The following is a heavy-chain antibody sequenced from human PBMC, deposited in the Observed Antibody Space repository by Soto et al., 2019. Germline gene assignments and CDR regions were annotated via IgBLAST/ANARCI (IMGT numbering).Heavy chain of an antibody. V-gene: IGHV3-23*01. CDR1: AFTFSSYA. J-gene: IGHJ6*03. CDR2: ISGSGGST. Sequence: GGSLRLSCAASAFTFSSYAMNWVRQAPGKGLEWVSTISGSGGSTYYADSVKGRFTISRDNSKNTLSLQMNSLRADDTAVYYCAKAAGYYYYYMDVWGKGTTVTVSS. D-gene: IGHD6-25*01. CDR3: AKAAGYYYYYMDV.